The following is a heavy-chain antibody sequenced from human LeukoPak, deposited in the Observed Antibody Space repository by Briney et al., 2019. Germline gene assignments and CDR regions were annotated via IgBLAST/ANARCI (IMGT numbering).Heavy chain of an antibody. D-gene: IGHD3-10*02. Sequence: PGGSLRLSCAASGFTFSSFGMHWVRQAPGKGLEWVAVISYDGPNKYYADSVKGRFTISRDNSKSRLYLQMNSLRAEDTAVYYCVRDVLFAVGDTFDIWGQGTMVTVS. CDR3: VRDVLFAVGDTFDI. CDR2: ISYDGPNK. J-gene: IGHJ3*02. CDR1: GFTFSSFG. V-gene: IGHV3-30*03.